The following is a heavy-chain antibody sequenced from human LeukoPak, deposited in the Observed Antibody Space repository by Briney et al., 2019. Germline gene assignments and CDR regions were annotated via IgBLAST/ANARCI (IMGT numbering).Heavy chain of an antibody. J-gene: IGHJ4*02. Sequence: GGSLRLSCTASGFTFSSYGMHWVRQAPGKGLEWVAFIRYDGSNKYYADSVKGRFTISRDNSKNTLYLQMNSLRAEDTAVYYCAKGQGAHVRGWGFDYWGQGTLVTVSS. CDR1: GFTFSSYG. V-gene: IGHV3-30*02. D-gene: IGHD6-19*01. CDR2: IRYDGSNK. CDR3: AKGQGAHVRGWGFDY.